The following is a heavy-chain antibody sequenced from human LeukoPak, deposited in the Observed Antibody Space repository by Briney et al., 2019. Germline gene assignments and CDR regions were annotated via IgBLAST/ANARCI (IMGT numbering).Heavy chain of an antibody. CDR2: ISGSGGST. V-gene: IGHV3-23*01. J-gene: IGHJ4*02. D-gene: IGHD3-10*01. CDR3: ANGGRESYYKN. Sequence: QAGGSLRLSCAASGFTFSSYAMSWVRQAPGKGLEWVSAISGSGGSTYYADSVKGRFTISRDNSKNTLYLQMNSLRAEDTAVYYCANGGRESYYKNWGQGTLVTVSS. CDR1: GFTFSSYA.